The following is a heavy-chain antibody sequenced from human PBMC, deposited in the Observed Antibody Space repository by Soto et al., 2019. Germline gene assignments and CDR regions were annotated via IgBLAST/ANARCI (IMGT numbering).Heavy chain of an antibody. J-gene: IGHJ4*02. V-gene: IGHV4-4*02. CDR2: IHSSGNT. Sequence: QVHLQESGPGLVNPLETLSLTCTVSGTSVFGANWWGWVRQPPGKGLEWIGEIHSSGNTDYNPSLKSRVTISVDMSKNEFSLKLTSVTAADTAVYYCARTGPYMSGNNWGQGTLVAVSS. CDR1: GTSVFGANW. D-gene: IGHD3-3*01. CDR3: ARTGPYMSGNN.